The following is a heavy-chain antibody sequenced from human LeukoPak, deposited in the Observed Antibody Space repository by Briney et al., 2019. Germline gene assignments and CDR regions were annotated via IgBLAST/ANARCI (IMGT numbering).Heavy chain of an antibody. J-gene: IGHJ4*02. CDR1: GFTFSSYA. V-gene: IGHV3-23*01. CDR3: AKDLYYGSGSDYNGY. CDR2: ISGSGGST. Sequence: GGSLRLSCAASGFTFSSYAMSWVRQAPGKGLEWVSAISGSGGSTYYADSVKGRFTISRDNSKNTLYLQMNSLRAEDTAVYYCAKDLYYGSGSDYNGYWGQGTLVTVSS. D-gene: IGHD3-10*01.